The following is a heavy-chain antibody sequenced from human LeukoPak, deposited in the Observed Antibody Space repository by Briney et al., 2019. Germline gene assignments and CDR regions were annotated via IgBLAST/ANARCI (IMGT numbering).Heavy chain of an antibody. J-gene: IGHJ4*02. D-gene: IGHD3/OR15-3a*01. CDR3: ARQTGSGLFILP. Sequence: SETLSLTCTVSGGSISSSSYFWGWIRQPPGKGLEWIGSIYYSGNTYYNASLKSQVSISIDTSKDQFSLRLTSVTAADTAVYYCARQTGSGLFILPGGQGTLVTVSS. V-gene: IGHV4-39*01. CDR1: GGSISSSSYF. CDR2: IYYSGNT.